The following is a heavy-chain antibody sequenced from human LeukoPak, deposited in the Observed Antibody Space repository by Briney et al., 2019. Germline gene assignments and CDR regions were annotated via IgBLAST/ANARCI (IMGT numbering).Heavy chain of an antibody. Sequence: GGSLRLSCAASGFTFSSYAMHWVRQAPGKGLEWVAVISYDGSNEYYADSVKGRFTISRDNSKNTLYLQMNSLRAEDTAVYYCARDSVAAMDYWGQGTLVTVSS. D-gene: IGHD2-15*01. CDR3: ARDSVAAMDY. CDR1: GFTFSSYA. CDR2: ISYDGSNE. J-gene: IGHJ4*02. V-gene: IGHV3-30-3*01.